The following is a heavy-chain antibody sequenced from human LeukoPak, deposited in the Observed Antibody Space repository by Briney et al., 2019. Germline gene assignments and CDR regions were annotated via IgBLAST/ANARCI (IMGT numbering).Heavy chain of an antibody. CDR1: GLAVSSNY. CDR3: ARDRGPGWFDP. D-gene: IGHD3-10*01. CDR2: IYSTGTT. J-gene: IGHJ5*02. Sequence: GGSLRLSCAVSGLAVSSNYVSWVRQAPGKGLEWVSVIYSTGTTFYADSVKGRFTISRDNSKNTVYLQMNGLKPEDTAVYYCARDRGPGWFDPWGQGTLVTVSS. V-gene: IGHV3-66*03.